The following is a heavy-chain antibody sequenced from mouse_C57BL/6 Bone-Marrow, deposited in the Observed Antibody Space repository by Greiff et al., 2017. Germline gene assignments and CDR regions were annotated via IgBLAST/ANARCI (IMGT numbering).Heavy chain of an antibody. J-gene: IGHJ4*01. Sequence: VKLMESGAELVRPGTSVKVSCKASGYAFTNYLIEWVKQRPGQGLEWIGVINPGSGGTNYNEKFKGKATLTADKSSSTAYMQLSSLTSEDSAVYFCARCIYYAMDYWGQGTSVTVSS. V-gene: IGHV1-54*01. CDR3: ARCIYYAMDY. CDR1: GYAFTNYL. CDR2: INPGSGGT.